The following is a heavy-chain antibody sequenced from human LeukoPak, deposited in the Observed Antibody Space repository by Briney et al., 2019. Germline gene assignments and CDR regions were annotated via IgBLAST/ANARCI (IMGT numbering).Heavy chain of an antibody. J-gene: IGHJ6*03. D-gene: IGHD3-16*02. CDR3: ARHCAFVDDYVWGSYHPGSMDV. CDR2: IYPGDSDT. V-gene: IGHV5-51*01. CDR1: GYSFTSYW. Sequence: GESLKISCKGSGYSFTSYWIGWVRQMPGKGLEWMGIIYPGDSDTRYSPSFQGQVTISADKSISTAYLQWSSLKASDTAMYYCARHCAFVDDYVWGSYHPGSMDVWGKGTTVTVSS.